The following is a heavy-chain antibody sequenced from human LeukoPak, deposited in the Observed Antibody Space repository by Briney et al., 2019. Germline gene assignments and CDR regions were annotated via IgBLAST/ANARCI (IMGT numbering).Heavy chain of an antibody. CDR2: ISGSGGGT. CDR3: ANNYCSSTSCPYFDY. Sequence: RGSLRLSCAASGFTFRSYAMSWVRQAPGKGLEWVSAISGSGGGTYYADPVKGRFTISRDNSKNTLYLQMNSQRAEDTAVYCCANNYCSSTSCPYFDYWGQGTLVTVPS. D-gene: IGHD2-2*01. J-gene: IGHJ4*02. V-gene: IGHV3-23*01. CDR1: GFTFRSYA.